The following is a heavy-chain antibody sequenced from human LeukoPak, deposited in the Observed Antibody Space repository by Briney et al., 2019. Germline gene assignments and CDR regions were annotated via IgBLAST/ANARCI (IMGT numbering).Heavy chain of an antibody. CDR1: GFTFSQYA. V-gene: IGHV3-64D*06. J-gene: IGHJ4*02. Sequence: GGSLRLSCPASGFTFSQYAMHWVRQAPGKGLEYVSAISSNGGSTYYADSVKGRFTNSRDNSRNTLHLQMSSLRVEDTAVYYCVKHSSSGSSTDYRGQGTLVTVSS. CDR3: VKHSSSGSSTDY. CDR2: ISSNGGST. D-gene: IGHD3-10*01.